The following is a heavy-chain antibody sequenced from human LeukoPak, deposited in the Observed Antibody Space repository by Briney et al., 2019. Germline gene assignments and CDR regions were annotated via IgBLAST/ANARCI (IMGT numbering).Heavy chain of an antibody. Sequence: PGGSLRLSCAASGFTFSNAWMSWIRQPPGKGLEWIGEINHSGSTNYNPSLKSRVTISVDTSKNQFSLKLSSVTAADTAVYYCARTLYVYYYDSSGYSFWGQGTLVTVSS. D-gene: IGHD3-22*01. CDR3: ARTLYVYYYDSSGYSF. CDR2: INHSGST. J-gene: IGHJ4*02. CDR1: GFTFSNAW. V-gene: IGHV4-34*01.